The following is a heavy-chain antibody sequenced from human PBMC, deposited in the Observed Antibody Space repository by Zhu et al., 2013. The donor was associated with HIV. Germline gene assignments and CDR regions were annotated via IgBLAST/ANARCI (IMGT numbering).Heavy chain of an antibody. CDR3: AREGGSSSSDYYYYYGMDV. D-gene: IGHD6-6*01. CDR2: INAGNGNT. CDR1: GYTFTSYA. Sequence: QVQLVQSGAEVKKPGASVKVSCKASGYTFTSYAMHWVRQAPGQRLEWMGWINAGNGNTKYSQKFQGRVTITRDTSASTAYMELSSLRSEDTAVYYCAREGGSSSSDYYYYYGMDVWGQGTTVTVSS. V-gene: IGHV1-3*01. J-gene: IGHJ6*02.